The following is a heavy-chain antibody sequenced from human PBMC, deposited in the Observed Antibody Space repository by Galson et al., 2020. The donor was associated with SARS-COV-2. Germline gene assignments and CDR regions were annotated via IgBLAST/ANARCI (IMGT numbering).Heavy chain of an antibody. CDR3: AAEVFWSGYFYYGLDV. J-gene: IGHJ6*02. D-gene: IGHD3-3*01. CDR1: GFAFNNSA. Sequence: SVKVSCKTSGFAFNNSAVHWLRQTRGHRIEWIGWILVGNGATLYARRFQERVSFTKDMSTSTVYMELRSLRSDDTAVYYCAAEVFWSGYFYYGLDVWGQGTAVTVSS. CDR2: ILVGNGAT. V-gene: IGHV1-58*01.